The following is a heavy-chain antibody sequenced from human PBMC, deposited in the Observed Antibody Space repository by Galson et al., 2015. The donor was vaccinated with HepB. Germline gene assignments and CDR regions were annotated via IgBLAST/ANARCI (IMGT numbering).Heavy chain of an antibody. J-gene: IGHJ4*02. V-gene: IGHV1-18*01. CDR1: GYTFTDFG. CDR2: IRAYNGDT. D-gene: IGHD7-27*01. CDR3: ARELGTWSGNSYFDY. Sequence: SVKVSCKASGYTFTDFGISWMRQAPGQGLEWVGWIRAYNGDTNYAQNVQGRVTMTTDASKSTVYMNLRSLRSDDTAVYYCARELGTWSGNSYFDYWGQGTLVAVSS.